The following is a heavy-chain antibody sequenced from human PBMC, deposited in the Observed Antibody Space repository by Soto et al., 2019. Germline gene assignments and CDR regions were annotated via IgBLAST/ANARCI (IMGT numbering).Heavy chain of an antibody. CDR3: SKELHGGSYGMDV. J-gene: IGHJ6*02. Sequence: GGSLRLSCAASGFTFSNYDMHWVRQVTGKGLEWVSGITTAGDTYYPGSVKGRFTISREKVKNSLYLQMNSLSAGDTAVYYCSKELHGGSYGMDVWGQGTTVTVSS. CDR1: GFTFSNYD. CDR2: ITTAGDT. V-gene: IGHV3-13*01.